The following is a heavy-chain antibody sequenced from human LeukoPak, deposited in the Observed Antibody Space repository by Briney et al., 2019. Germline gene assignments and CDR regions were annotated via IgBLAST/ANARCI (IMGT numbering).Heavy chain of an antibody. Sequence: PGGSLRLSCAASGFTVSSNYMSWVRQAPGKGLEWIGEINHSGSTNYNPSLKSRVTISVDTSKNQFSLKLSSVTAADTAVYYCASEQTYYYDSSGYYFDYWGQGTLVTVSS. CDR3: ASEQTYYYDSSGYYFDY. V-gene: IGHV4-34*01. J-gene: IGHJ4*02. D-gene: IGHD3-22*01. CDR2: INHSGST. CDR1: GFTVSSNY.